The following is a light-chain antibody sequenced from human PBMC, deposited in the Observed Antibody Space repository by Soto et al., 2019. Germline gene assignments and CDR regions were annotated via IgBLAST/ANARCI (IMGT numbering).Light chain of an antibody. CDR2: DVN. CDR1: STDVGGYEY. Sequence: QSVVSKPPSVSAAPRHAITIPSHGTSTDVGGYEYVSWYQQHPGTAPKLMIYDVNKRPSRVSDRFSGSKSGNTASLTISGLQADDEADYYCCAYAGTYTVFGSGTKVTVL. CDR3: CAYAGTYTV. V-gene: IGLV2-11*01. J-gene: IGLJ1*01.